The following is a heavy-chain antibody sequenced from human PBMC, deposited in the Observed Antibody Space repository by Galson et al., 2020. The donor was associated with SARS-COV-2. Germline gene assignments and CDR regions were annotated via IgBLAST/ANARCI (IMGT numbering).Heavy chain of an antibody. CDR3: AKDKFSVPTHRHYFDY. V-gene: IGHV3-30*18. CDR1: GFIFGNNG. J-gene: IGHJ4*02. D-gene: IGHD4-17*01. Sequence: GGSLRLSCAASGFIFGNNGMHWVRQAPGKGLEWVSLISYDGDNEYDADSVKGRFTVSRDNSKNTLYLQMNSLRPEDTGVYYCAKDKFSVPTHRHYFDYWGQGTLVTVAS. CDR2: ISYDGDNE.